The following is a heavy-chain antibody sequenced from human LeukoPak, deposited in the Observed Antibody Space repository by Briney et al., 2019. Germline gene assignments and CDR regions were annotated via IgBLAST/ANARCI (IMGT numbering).Heavy chain of an antibody. CDR3: AKGPKSDYFDY. CDR1: GFTFSSYA. Sequence: GGSLRLSCAASGFTFSSYAMSWLRQAPGKGLEWVSAISGSGGNTYYADSVKGRFTISRDNSKNTLYLQMNSLRAEDTAVYYCAKGPKSDYFDYWGQGTLVTVSS. CDR2: ISGSGGNT. V-gene: IGHV3-23*01. J-gene: IGHJ4*02.